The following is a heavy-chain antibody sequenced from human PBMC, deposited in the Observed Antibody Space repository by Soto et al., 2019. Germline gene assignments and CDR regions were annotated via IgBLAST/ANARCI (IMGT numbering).Heavy chain of an antibody. CDR3: ARDKITGLFDY. CDR2: INHSGST. Sequence: QVQLQQWGAGLLKPSETLSLTCAVYGGSFSGYYWTWIRQPPGTGLEWIGEINHSGSTNYNPSRKSRVTISVATSKNQFSLKLTSVTAADPAVYYCARDKITGLFDYWGQGTLVTGSS. D-gene: IGHD2-8*02. V-gene: IGHV4-34*01. J-gene: IGHJ4*02. CDR1: GGSFSGYY.